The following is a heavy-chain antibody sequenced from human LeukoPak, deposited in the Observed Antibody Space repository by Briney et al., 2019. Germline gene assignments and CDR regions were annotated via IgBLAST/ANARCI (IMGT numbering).Heavy chain of an antibody. D-gene: IGHD3-22*01. CDR2: IYHSGST. Sequence: SETLSLTCAVSGGSISSGGYSWSWIRQPPGKGLEWIGYIYHSGSTYYNPSLKSRVTISVDRSKNQFSLKLSSVTAADTAVYYCARLANHYDSSGYPLYWYFDLWGRGTLVTVSS. CDR3: ARLANHYDSSGYPLYWYFDL. CDR1: GGSISSGGYS. V-gene: IGHV4-30-2*01. J-gene: IGHJ2*01.